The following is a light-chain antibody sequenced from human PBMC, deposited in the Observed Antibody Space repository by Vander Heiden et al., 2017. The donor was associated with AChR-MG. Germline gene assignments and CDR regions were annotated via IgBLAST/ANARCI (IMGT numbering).Light chain of an antibody. CDR1: QSIDTW. CDR3: QQDNSFPLT. J-gene: IGKJ4*01. CDR2: KAS. Sequence: DIQMTQSPSTLSARVGDRVTITCRASQSIDTWMAWYQQKPGQLPKLLISKASNSESGVPSRFNGSGSGTDFTLTIRNLQSDDFASYYCQQDNSFPLTFGGGTKVEIK. V-gene: IGKV1-5*03.